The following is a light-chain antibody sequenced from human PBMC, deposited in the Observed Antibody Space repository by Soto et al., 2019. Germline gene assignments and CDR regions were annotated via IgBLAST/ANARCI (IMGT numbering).Light chain of an antibody. CDR2: LGS. CDR3: VQDLQTPQT. CDR1: QSLLHTDGNDY. V-gene: IGKV2-28*01. Sequence: DIVMTQSQLSLPVTPGEPASISCRSSQSLLHTDGNDYLDWYLQKPGQSPQLLMYLGSNRASGVPDRFSCSGSGTDFTLKISIVEAEDVGFYYGVQDLQTPQTFGKGNKVEVK. J-gene: IGKJ1*01.